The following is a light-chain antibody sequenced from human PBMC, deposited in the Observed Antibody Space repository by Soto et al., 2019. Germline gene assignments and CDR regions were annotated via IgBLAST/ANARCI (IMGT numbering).Light chain of an antibody. Sequence: EIVLTQSPATLSLSPGERATLSCRASQSVSSYLAWYQQKPGQAPRLLIYDASNRATGIPARFSGSESGTDFTLTISSLGPEDFAVYYCQQRSNWPPWTFGQGTKVEIK. CDR1: QSVSSY. CDR3: QQRSNWPPWT. CDR2: DAS. V-gene: IGKV3-11*01. J-gene: IGKJ1*01.